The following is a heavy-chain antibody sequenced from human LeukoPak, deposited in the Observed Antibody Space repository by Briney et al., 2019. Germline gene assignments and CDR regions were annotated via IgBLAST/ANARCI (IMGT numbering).Heavy chain of an antibody. D-gene: IGHD3-3*01. CDR3: ARDFTIFGVVTPKSFDY. Sequence: GGTLTLSCAVSGFNVNSYSMHWVRQAAGKGLEWVSSICSSSSYIYYADSVKGRFTISRDNAKNSLYLQMNSLRAEDTAVSYCARDFTIFGVVTPKSFDYWGQGTLVTVSS. V-gene: IGHV3-21*01. CDR2: ICSSSSYI. CDR1: GFNVNSYS. J-gene: IGHJ4*02.